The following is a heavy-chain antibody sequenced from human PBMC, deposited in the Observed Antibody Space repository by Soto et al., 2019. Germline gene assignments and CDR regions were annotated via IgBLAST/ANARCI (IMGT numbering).Heavy chain of an antibody. CDR1: GFTFSSYW. D-gene: IGHD6-6*01. V-gene: IGHV3-7*05. J-gene: IGHJ4*01. CDR2: INQDESER. Sequence: EVQLVESGGGLVQPGGSLRLSCAASGFTFSSYWMTWVRQAPGKGLEWVANINQDESERYYVDSVKGRFTISRDNVKNSLYLKMNSLRVEDTAVYYCASSDYSSFRCWGHGALVTVSS. CDR3: ASSDYSSFRC.